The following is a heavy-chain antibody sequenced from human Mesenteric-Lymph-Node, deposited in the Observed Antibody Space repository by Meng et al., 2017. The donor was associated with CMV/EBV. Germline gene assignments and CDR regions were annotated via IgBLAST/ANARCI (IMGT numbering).Heavy chain of an antibody. CDR1: GYTCTADY. V-gene: IGHV1-2*06. CDR2: INPNTGGT. CDR3: ARGASPYYFDY. J-gene: IGHJ4*02. D-gene: IGHD2-2*01. Sequence: SCRAAGYTCTADYMHWVRQAPGQGLEWMGRINPNTGGTNYAQKLQGRVTMTTDTSISTAYMDLNRLTSDDTAVYYCARGASPYYFDYWGQGTLVTVSS.